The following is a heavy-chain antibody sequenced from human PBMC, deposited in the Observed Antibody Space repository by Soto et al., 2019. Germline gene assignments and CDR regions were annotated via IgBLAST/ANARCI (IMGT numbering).Heavy chain of an antibody. CDR3: ARDPKYYYGSGSYLRRNYYYYGMDV. V-gene: IGHV3-7*05. D-gene: IGHD3-10*01. CDR2: IKQDGSEK. Sequence: GGSLRLSCAASGFTFSSYWMSWVRQAPGKGLEWVANIKQDGSEKYYVDSVKGRFTISRDNAKNSLYLQMKSLRAEDTAVYYCARDPKYYYGSGSYLRRNYYYYGMDVWGQGTTVTVSS. J-gene: IGHJ6*02. CDR1: GFTFSSYW.